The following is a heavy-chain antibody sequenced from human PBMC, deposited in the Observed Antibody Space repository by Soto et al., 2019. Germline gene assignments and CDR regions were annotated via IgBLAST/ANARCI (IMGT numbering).Heavy chain of an antibody. V-gene: IGHV3-23*01. CDR3: AKENSYGDYVSPAFDI. CDR2: ISGSGGST. CDR1: GFTFSSYA. D-gene: IGHD4-17*01. Sequence: GGSLRLSCAASGFTFSSYAMSWVRQAPGKGLEWVSVISGSGGSTYYADSVKGRFTFSRDNSKNTLYLQMNSLRAEDTAVYYCAKENSYGDYVSPAFDIWGQGTMVTVSS. J-gene: IGHJ3*02.